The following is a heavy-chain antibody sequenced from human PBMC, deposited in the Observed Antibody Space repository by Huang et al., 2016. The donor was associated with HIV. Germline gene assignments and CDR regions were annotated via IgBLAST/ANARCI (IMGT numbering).Heavy chain of an antibody. CDR3: ARLPFDYVWGTQRQTALDELDV. V-gene: IGHV4-39*01. D-gene: IGHD3-16*01. CDR1: GGSVNSGYYY. J-gene: IGHJ3*01. Sequence: QLQLQESGPGLVRPSETLSLTCSVSGGSVNSGYYYWGWIRQPPGKGLEWIASVFYGENTFYTPSLKSLVSMSVDTSKKRFSLNLSSVTAADTAVYFCARLPFDYVWGTQRQTALDELDVWGQGTMVTVSS. CDR2: VFYGENT.